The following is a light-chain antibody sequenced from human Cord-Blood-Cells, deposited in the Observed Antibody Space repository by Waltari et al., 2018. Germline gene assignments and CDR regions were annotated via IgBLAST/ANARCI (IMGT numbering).Light chain of an antibody. CDR1: QRISSY. CDR2: AAS. Sequence: DIQMTQSPSSLSASVGDRVTIPCRASQRISSYLNWNQQKPGKAPKLLIYAASSLQSGVPSMFSGSGSGTDFTLTISSLQPENFATYYCQQSYSTPRTFGQGTKVEIK. V-gene: IGKV1-39*01. CDR3: QQSYSTPRT. J-gene: IGKJ1*01.